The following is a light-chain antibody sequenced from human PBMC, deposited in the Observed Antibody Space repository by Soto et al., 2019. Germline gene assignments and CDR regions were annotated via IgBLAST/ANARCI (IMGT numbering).Light chain of an antibody. CDR2: DVG. Sequence: QSALTQPASVSGSPGQSITVSCTGASSDVGGYNYVSWYQQHPGKAPKLVIYDVGHRPSGVSSRFSGSKSGNTASLTISGLQAEDEADYYCSSHSSSSNIVVFGGGTKVTVL. J-gene: IGLJ2*01. CDR1: SSDVGGYNY. V-gene: IGLV2-14*01. CDR3: SSHSSSSNIVV.